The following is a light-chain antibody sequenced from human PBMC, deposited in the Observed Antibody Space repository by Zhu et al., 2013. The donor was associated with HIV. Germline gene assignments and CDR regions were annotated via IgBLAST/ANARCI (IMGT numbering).Light chain of an antibody. CDR1: SSDVGGYNY. J-gene: IGLJ2*01. V-gene: IGLV2-8*01. CDR3: SSYAGSNNVI. CDR2: EVT. Sequence: QSALTQPPSASGSPGQSVTISCTGSSSDVGGYNYVSWYQQHPGKAPKLMIYEVTKRPSGVPDRFSGSKSGNTASLTISGLHAEDEADYYCSSYAGSNNVIFGGGTKLTVL.